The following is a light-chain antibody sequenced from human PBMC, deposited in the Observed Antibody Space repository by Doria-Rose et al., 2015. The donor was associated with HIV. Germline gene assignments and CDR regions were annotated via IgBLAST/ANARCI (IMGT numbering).Light chain of an antibody. CDR3: QQYYDTPS. J-gene: IGKJ3*01. V-gene: IGKV4-1*01. Sequence: DIRVTQSPESLGMSLGERATLNRKSNQSLLYTSKNYLAWYQQKPGQPLTLLIYWASTRQSGVPARFSGSGSGTDFTLTISSLEAEDVAVYYCQQYYDTPSFGPGTTVDIK. CDR1: QSLLYTSKNY. CDR2: WAS.